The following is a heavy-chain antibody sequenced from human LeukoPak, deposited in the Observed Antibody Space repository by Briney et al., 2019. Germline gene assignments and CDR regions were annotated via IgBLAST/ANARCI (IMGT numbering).Heavy chain of an antibody. D-gene: IGHD2-21*02. Sequence: GGSPRLSCAASGFTFSSYSMNWVRQAPGKGLEWVSSISSSSSYIYYADSVKGRFTISRDNAKNSLYLQMNSLRAEDTAVYYCARGCGGDCYDAFDIWGQGTMVTVSS. CDR3: ARGCGGDCYDAFDI. J-gene: IGHJ3*02. V-gene: IGHV3-21*01. CDR2: ISSSSSYI. CDR1: GFTFSSYS.